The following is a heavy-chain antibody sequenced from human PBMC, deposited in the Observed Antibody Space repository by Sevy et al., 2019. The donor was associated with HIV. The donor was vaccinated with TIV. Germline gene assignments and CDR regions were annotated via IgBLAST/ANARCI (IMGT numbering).Heavy chain of an antibody. V-gene: IGHV3-33*08. D-gene: IGHD6-19*01. CDR3: AAGYTTGWYPGEFDY. J-gene: IGHJ4*02. Sequence: GGSLRLSCAASGFTFSSYGMHWVRQAPGKGLEWVTVIWYDGSNKYYADSVKGRFTISRDNSKNTLYLQMNSLRAEDTAEYYCAAGYTTGWYPGEFDYWGQGTLVTVSS. CDR1: GFTFSSYG. CDR2: IWYDGSNK.